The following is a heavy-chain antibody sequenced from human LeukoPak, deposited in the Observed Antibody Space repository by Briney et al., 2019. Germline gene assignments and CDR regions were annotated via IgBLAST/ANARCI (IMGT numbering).Heavy chain of an antibody. J-gene: IGHJ4*02. D-gene: IGHD3-3*01. Sequence: ASVKVSCKASGGTFSSYAISWVRQAPGQGLEWMGRIIPILGIANYAQKFQGRVTITADKSTSTAYMELSSLRSEDTAVYYCAREKGFLPGFLGYFNYGAQGTLVTVPS. CDR3: AREKGFLPGFLGYFNY. CDR1: GGTFSSYA. V-gene: IGHV1-69*04. CDR2: IIPILGIA.